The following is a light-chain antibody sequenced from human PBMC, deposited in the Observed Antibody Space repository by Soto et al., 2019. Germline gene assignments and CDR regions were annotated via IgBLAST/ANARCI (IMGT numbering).Light chain of an antibody. V-gene: IGLV2-14*01. CDR2: EVS. J-gene: IGLJ3*02. CDR3: SSYTSSSTLV. Sequence: QSALTQPASVSGSPGQSITISCTGTSSDVGGYNYVSWYQQYPGKAPKLMIYEVSNRPSGVSNRFSGSKSGNTASLTISGLRAEDEADYYSSSYTSSSTLVFGGGTKVTVL. CDR1: SSDVGGYNY.